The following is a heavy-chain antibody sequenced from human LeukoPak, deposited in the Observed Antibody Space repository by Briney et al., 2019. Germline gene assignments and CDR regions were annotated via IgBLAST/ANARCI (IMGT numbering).Heavy chain of an antibody. Sequence: ASVKVSCKASGYTFTRYDINWVRQTTGQVPEWMGWMNPNSGNKGYAQKFQGRFTMTMNTSTSTAYMELTSLASEDTAVYYCARGQKSSGYWFDPWGQGTLVTVSS. CDR3: ARGQKSSGYWFDP. J-gene: IGHJ5*02. V-gene: IGHV1-8*01. CDR2: MNPNSGNK. CDR1: GYTFTRYD. D-gene: IGHD3-22*01.